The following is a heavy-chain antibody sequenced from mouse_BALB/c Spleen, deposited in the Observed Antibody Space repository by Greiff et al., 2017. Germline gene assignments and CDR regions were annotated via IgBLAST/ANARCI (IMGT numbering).Heavy chain of an antibody. J-gene: IGHJ4*01. CDR2: ISSGGSYT. CDR3: ARGGDYCSSYVMDY. CDR1: GFTFSSYA. D-gene: IGHD1-1*01. V-gene: IGHV5-9-4*01. Sequence: EVQLVESGGGLVKPGGSLKLSCAASGFTFSSYAMSWVRQSPEKRLEWVAEISSGGSYTYYPDTVTGRFTISRDNAKNTLYLEMSSLRSEDTAMYYCARGGDYCSSYVMDYWGQGTSVTVSS.